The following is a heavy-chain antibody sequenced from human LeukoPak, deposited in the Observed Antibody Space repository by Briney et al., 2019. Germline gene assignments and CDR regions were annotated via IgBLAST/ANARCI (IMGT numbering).Heavy chain of an antibody. D-gene: IGHD3-16*01. Sequence: SVKVSCKAFGYTFTKEAISWVRQAPGQGLEWMGGIIPMFDTANYAQRFQGRLTITADKSTSTGYMELSSLTSEDTAVYYCARADNWEGAKGDWGQGTMVTVSS. CDR1: GYTFTKEA. CDR2: IIPMFDTA. J-gene: IGHJ3*01. V-gene: IGHV1-69*06. CDR3: ARADNWEGAKGD.